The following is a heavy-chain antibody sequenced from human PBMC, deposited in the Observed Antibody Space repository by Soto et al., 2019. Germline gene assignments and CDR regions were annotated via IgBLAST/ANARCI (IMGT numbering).Heavy chain of an antibody. D-gene: IGHD5-18*01. V-gene: IGHV3-30-3*01. CDR2: ISYDGSNK. Sequence: VQLVESGGGVVQPGRSLRLSCAASGFTFSSYAMHWVRQAPGKGLEWVAVISYDGSNKYYADSVKGRFTISRDNSKNTLYLQMNSLRAEDTAVYYCARGGYSYGYIYYYYGMDVWGQGTTVTVSS. J-gene: IGHJ6*02. CDR1: GFTFSSYA. CDR3: ARGGYSYGYIYYYYGMDV.